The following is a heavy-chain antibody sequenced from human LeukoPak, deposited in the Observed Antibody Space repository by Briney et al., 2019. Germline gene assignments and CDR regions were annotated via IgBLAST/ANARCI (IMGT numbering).Heavy chain of an antibody. CDR2: IRSKANSYAT. CDR3: TRPGSSTSDY. D-gene: IGHD6-6*01. V-gene: IGHV3-73*01. CDR1: GFTSSGSG. Sequence: PGGSLRLSCAASGFTSSGSGMHWVRQASGKGLEWVGRIRSKANSYATAYAASVKGRFTISRDDSKNTAYLQMNSLKTEDTAVYYCTRPGSSTSDYWGQGTLVTVSS. J-gene: IGHJ4*02.